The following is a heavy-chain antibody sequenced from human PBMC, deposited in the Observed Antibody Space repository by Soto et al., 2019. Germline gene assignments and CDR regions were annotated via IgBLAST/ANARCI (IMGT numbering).Heavy chain of an antibody. D-gene: IGHD3-22*01. CDR2: IGTAGDT. Sequence: EVQLVESGGGLVQPGGSLRLSCAASGFTFSSYDMHWVRQATGKGLEWVSAIGTAGDTYYPGSVKGRFTISRENAKNSLYLQLNSLRAADTAVYYCARDLDDSSGYYRAWYFDLWGRGTLVTVSS. V-gene: IGHV3-13*01. CDR1: GFTFSSYD. J-gene: IGHJ2*01. CDR3: ARDLDDSSGYYRAWYFDL.